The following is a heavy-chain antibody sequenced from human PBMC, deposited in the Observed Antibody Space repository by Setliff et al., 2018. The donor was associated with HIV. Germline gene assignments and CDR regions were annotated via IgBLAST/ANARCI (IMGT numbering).Heavy chain of an antibody. V-gene: IGHV3-48*01. Sequence: PGGSLRLSCGASGFTFSSYSMNWVRQAPGKGLEWISYISSTGNTIYYADSVMGRFTISTDSSKNSLYLEMNSLRAEGTALYYCARDDTGGKGYWYFDLWGRGTLVTVSS. D-gene: IGHD2-2*02. J-gene: IGHJ2*01. CDR1: GFTFSSYS. CDR2: ISSTGNTI. CDR3: ARDDTGGKGYWYFDL.